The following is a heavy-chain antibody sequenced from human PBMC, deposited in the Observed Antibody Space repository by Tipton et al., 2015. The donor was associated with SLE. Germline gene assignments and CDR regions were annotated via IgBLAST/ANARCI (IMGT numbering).Heavy chain of an antibody. CDR3: ASGLIGGSYYTVY. V-gene: IGHV1-18*04. CDR2: ISAYNGNT. D-gene: IGHD1-26*01. CDR1: GYTFTGYY. J-gene: IGHJ4*02. Sequence: QLVQSGAEVKKPGASVKVSCKTSGYTFTGYYVHWVRQAPGQGLEWMGWISAYNGNTNYAQKLRGRVTMTTDTSTSTAYMELRSLRSDDTAVYYCASGLIGGSYYTVYWGQGTLVTVSS.